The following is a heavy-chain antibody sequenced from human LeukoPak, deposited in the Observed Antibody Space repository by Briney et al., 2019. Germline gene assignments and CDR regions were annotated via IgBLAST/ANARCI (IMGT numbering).Heavy chain of an antibody. CDR1: GFTFSSYW. D-gene: IGHD3-22*01. CDR3: ARDLPDDKGDAFDI. Sequence: GGSLRLSRAASGFTFSSYWMSWVRQAPGKGLEWVANIKQDGSEKYYVDSVKGRFTISRDNAKNSLYLQMNSLRAEDTAVYYCARDLPDDKGDAFDIWGQGTMVTVSS. V-gene: IGHV3-7*01. J-gene: IGHJ3*02. CDR2: IKQDGSEK.